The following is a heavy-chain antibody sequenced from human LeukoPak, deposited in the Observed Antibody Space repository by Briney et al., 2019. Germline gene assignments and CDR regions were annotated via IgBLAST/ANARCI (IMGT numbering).Heavy chain of an antibody. J-gene: IGHJ4*02. CDR3: TRVFGIHYGSGVYYPHYFDY. V-gene: IGHV3-49*03. D-gene: IGHD3-10*01. Sequence: PGGSLRLSCTGSGFIFGDHAMSWFRQAPGKGLEWLGFIRSKAYGGTTEYAASVKGRFTISRDDSRSIAYLQMNSLRTEDTAVYYCTRVFGIHYGSGVYYPHYFDYWGQGTLVTVSS. CDR1: GFIFGDHA. CDR2: IRSKAYGGTT.